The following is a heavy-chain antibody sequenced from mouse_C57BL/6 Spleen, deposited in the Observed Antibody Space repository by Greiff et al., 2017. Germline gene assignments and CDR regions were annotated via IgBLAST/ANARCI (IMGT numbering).Heavy chain of an antibody. V-gene: IGHV1-55*01. D-gene: IGHD2-1*01. CDR3: ARRDYGNYDAMDY. Sequence: QLQQSGAELVKPGASVKMSCKASGYTFTSYWITWVKQRPGQGLEWIGDIYPGSGSTNYNEKFKSKATLTVDTSSSTAYMQLSSLTSEDSAVYYCARRDYGNYDAMDYWGQGTSVTVSS. CDR2: IYPGSGST. CDR1: GYTFTSYW. J-gene: IGHJ4*01.